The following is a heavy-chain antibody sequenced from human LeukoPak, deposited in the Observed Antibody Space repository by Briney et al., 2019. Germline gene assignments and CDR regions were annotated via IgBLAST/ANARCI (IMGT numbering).Heavy chain of an antibody. V-gene: IGHV3-30*18. CDR2: IAYDGRHT. CDR3: AKGPDYYDSSGYLATFDY. J-gene: IGHJ4*02. D-gene: IGHD3-22*01. CDR1: GFSFSSYG. Sequence: GGSLRLSCAASGFSFSSYGMHWVRQAPGKGLEWVAVIAYDGRHTYYADSVKGRFTISRDNSKNTLYLQMNSLRPEDTAVYYCAKGPDYYDSSGYLATFDYWGQGTLVTVSS.